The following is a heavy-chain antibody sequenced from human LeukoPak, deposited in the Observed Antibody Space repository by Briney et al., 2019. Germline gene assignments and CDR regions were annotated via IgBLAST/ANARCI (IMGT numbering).Heavy chain of an antibody. V-gene: IGHV4-39*07. CDR2: IYYSGST. CDR1: GGSISSSSYY. CDR3: ARGFRMVTTDY. J-gene: IGHJ4*02. Sequence: PSETLSLTCTVSGGSISSSSYYWGWIRQPPGKGLEWIGSIYYSGSTYYNPSLKSRVTISVDTSKNQFSLKLSSVTAADTAVYYCARGFRMVTTDYWGQGTLVTVSS. D-gene: IGHD5-18*01.